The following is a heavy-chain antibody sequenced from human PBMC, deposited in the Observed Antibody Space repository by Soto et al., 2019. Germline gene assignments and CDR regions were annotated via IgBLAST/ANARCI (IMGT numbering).Heavy chain of an antibody. Sequence: SETLSLTCTVSGGSISSYYWSWIRQPPGKGLEWIGYIYYSGSTNYNPSLKSRVTISVDTSKNQFSLKLSSVTAADTAVYYCARDQGINWCIDSWGQGTLVTVSS. V-gene: IGHV4-59*12. CDR3: ARDQGINWCIDS. CDR2: IYYSGST. CDR1: GGSISSYY. D-gene: IGHD1-1*01. J-gene: IGHJ4*02.